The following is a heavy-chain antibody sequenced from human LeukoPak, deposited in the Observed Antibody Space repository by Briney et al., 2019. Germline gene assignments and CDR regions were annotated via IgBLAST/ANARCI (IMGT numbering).Heavy chain of an antibody. V-gene: IGHV4-59*08. J-gene: IGHJ4*02. Sequence: PSETLSLTCTVSGGSISSYYWSWIRQPPGKGLEWIGCIYYSGSTNYNPSLKSRVTISVDTSKNQFSLKLSSVTAADTAVYYCARQRQGYCSSTSCRPFDHWGQGTLVTVSS. CDR2: IYYSGST. CDR1: GGSISSYY. CDR3: ARQRQGYCSSTSCRPFDH. D-gene: IGHD2-2*01.